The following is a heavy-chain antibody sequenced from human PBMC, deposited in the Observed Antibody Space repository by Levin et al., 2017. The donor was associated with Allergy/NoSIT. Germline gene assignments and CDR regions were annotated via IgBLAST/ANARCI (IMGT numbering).Heavy chain of an antibody. V-gene: IGHV4-30-2*01. D-gene: IGHD5-18*01. CDR2: IYLSGST. J-gene: IGHJ4*02. Sequence: SQTLSLTCAVSCGSISSGGYSWSWIRQPPGKGLEWIGNIYLSGSTYYNPSLKSRVTISVDRPKNQFSLNLSSVTAADTAVYYCARVAGYSYGYYFDYWGQGTLVTVSS. CDR1: CGSISSGGYS. CDR3: ARVAGYSYGYYFDY.